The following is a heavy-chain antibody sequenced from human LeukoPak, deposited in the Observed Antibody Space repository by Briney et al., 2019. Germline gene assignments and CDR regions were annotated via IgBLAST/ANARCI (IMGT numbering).Heavy chain of an antibody. Sequence: GGSLRLSCAASGLTISNYALHWVRQAPGKGLEWVAVISPDGSYEHYADSVRGRFTLSRDNPRNTVSLQMNSLRLEDTAVYYCARFHAAAGLDYWGQGTLVTVSS. CDR2: ISPDGSYE. CDR3: ARFHAAAGLDY. V-gene: IGHV3-30*01. CDR1: GLTISNYA. D-gene: IGHD6-19*01. J-gene: IGHJ4*02.